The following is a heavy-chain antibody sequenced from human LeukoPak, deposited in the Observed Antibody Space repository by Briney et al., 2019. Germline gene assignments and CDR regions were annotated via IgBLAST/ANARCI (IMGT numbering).Heavy chain of an antibody. CDR1: GYSFTSYW. Sequence: GESLKISCKGYGYSFTSYWIGWVRQMPGKGLEWMGISYPGDSDTRYSPSFQGQVTISADKSISTAYLQWSSLKASDTAMYYCARPPFSESSGYSDFWGQGTLVTVSS. V-gene: IGHV5-51*01. D-gene: IGHD3-22*01. CDR3: ARPPFSESSGYSDF. J-gene: IGHJ4*02. CDR2: SYPGDSDT.